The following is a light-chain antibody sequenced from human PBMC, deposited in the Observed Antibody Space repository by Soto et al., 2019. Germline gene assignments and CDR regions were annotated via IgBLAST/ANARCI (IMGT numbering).Light chain of an antibody. CDR3: QSYDSSLSGV. V-gene: IGLV1-40*01. CDR1: SYNIGAGYD. CDR2: GNS. Sequence: QSVLTQPPSVSGAPGQRVTISCTGSSYNIGAGYDVHWYQQLPGTAPKLLIYGNSNRPSGVPDRFSGSKSGTSASLAITGLQAEDEADYDCQSYDSSLSGVFGGGTQLTV. J-gene: IGLJ2*01.